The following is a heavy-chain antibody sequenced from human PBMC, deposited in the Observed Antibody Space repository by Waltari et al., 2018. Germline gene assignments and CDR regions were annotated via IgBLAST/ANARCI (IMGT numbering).Heavy chain of an antibody. J-gene: IGHJ4*02. D-gene: IGHD2-2*01. Sequence: EVQLVESGGGLVKPGGSLRLSCAASGFTFSSYSMNWVRPAPGKGLEWVSSISSSSSYIYYADSVKGRFTISRDNAKNSLYLQMNSLRAEDTAVYYCARAYCSSTSCFDYWGQGTLVTVSS. CDR1: GFTFSSYS. V-gene: IGHV3-21*01. CDR3: ARAYCSSTSCFDY. CDR2: ISSSSSYI.